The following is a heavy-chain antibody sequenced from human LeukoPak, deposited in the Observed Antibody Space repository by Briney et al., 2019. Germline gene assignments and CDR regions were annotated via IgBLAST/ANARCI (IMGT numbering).Heavy chain of an antibody. D-gene: IGHD2-15*01. Sequence: ASVKVSCTASGYTFTGYYMHWVRQAPGQRLEWMGWINPNSSGTNYAQKFQGRVTMTRDTSISTAYMELRRLRSDDTAVYYCASVRGYCSGGSCYPDAFDIWGQGTMVTVSS. CDR2: INPNSSGT. J-gene: IGHJ3*02. V-gene: IGHV1-2*02. CDR1: GYTFTGYY. CDR3: ASVRGYCSGGSCYPDAFDI.